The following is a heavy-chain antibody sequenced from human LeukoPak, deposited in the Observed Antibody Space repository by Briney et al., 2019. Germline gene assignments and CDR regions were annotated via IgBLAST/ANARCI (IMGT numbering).Heavy chain of an antibody. D-gene: IGHD2-21*02. CDR2: NWNGGST. V-gene: IGHV3-20*04. CDR3: ARAQTYGDSRLLLDY. J-gene: IGHJ4*02. CDR1: GFTFNTYA. Sequence: PGGSLRLSCAASGFTFNTYAMSWVPQAPGKGLEWVSGNWNGGSTGYADSVEGRFTISRDNAKNSQYLQMNSLRVEDTALYYCARAQTYGDSRLLLDYWGQGTLVTVSS.